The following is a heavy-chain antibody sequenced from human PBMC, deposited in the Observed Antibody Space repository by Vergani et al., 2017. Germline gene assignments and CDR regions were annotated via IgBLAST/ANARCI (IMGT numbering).Heavy chain of an antibody. J-gene: IGHJ5*02. CDR3: ARAGGGILRS. V-gene: IGHV4-39*07. CDR2: IYHSGST. Sequence: QLQLQESGPGLVKPSETLSLTCTVSGGSISSSSYYWGWIRQPPGKGLEWIGSIYHSGSTSYNPSLKSRVTISVDTSKNQFSLKLCSVTAADTAVYYCARAGGGILRSWGQGTLVTVSS. D-gene: IGHD4-17*01. CDR1: GGSISSSSYY.